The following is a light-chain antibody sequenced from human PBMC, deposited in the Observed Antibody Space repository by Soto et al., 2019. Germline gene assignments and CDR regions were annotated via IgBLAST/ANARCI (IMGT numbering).Light chain of an antibody. J-gene: IGKJ1*01. V-gene: IGKV1-27*01. CDR2: GAS. CDR3: QKYDSDNLP. Sequence: DIQMTQSPSSLSASVGDRVTITCRASQGISNNLAWYQQKPGKVPQLLIYGASTLQSGVPSRFSGSRSGTDFTLAISSLQPEDVATYYCQKYDSDNLPFGEGTKVEFK. CDR1: QGISNN.